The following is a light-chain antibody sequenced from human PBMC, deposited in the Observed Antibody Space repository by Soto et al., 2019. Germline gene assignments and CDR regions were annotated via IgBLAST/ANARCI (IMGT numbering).Light chain of an antibody. Sequence: VTQSPATVSVSPGESATLSCRASQSVSSRFLAWYQQKPGQAPRLLMYGASSRATGIPDRFSGTGSGTDFTLTISRLEPEDFAVYYCQQYGSSGTFGQGTKV. CDR3: QQYGSSGT. CDR2: GAS. V-gene: IGKV3-20*01. CDR1: QSVSSRF. J-gene: IGKJ1*01.